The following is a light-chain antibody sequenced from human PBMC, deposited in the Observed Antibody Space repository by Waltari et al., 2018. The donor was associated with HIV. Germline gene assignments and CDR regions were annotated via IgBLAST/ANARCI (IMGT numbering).Light chain of an antibody. J-gene: IGLJ2*01. CDR2: YDD. Sequence: QSVLTKPPSVSEAPRQRVTISCSGSSSNIGNNAVNRYQQLPGKAPKLLIYYDDLLPSGVSDRFSGSKSGTSASLAISGLQSEDEADYYCAAWDDSLNGVVFGGGTKLTVL. CDR1: SSNIGNNA. CDR3: AAWDDSLNGVV. V-gene: IGLV1-36*01.